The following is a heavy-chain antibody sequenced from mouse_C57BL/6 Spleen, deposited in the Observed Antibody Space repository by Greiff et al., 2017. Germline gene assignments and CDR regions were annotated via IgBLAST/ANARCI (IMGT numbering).Heavy chain of an antibody. Sequence: EVKLVESGPGLVKPSQSLSLTCSVTGYSITSGYYWNWIRQFPGNKLEWMGYISYDGSNNYNPSLKNRISLTRDTSKNQFFLKLNSVTTEDTATYYCARGELGPYYFDYWGQGTTLTGAS. J-gene: IGHJ2*01. CDR2: ISYDGSN. V-gene: IGHV3-6*01. CDR3: ARGELGPYYFDY. CDR1: GYSITSGYY. D-gene: IGHD4-1*01.